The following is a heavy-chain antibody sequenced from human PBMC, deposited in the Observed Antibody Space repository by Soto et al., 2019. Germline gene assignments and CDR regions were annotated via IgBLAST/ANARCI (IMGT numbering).Heavy chain of an antibody. V-gene: IGHV1-69*13. CDR2: IIPIFGTA. CDR3: ARATQYTTMVRGVSHYYYGMYV. Sequence: SVKVSCKASGGTFSSYAISWVRQAPGQGLEWMGGIIPIFGTANYAQKFQGRVTITADESTSTAYMELSSLRSEDTAVYYCARATQYTTMVRGVSHYYYGMYVWGQGTTVTVSS. CDR1: GGTFSSYA. D-gene: IGHD3-10*01. J-gene: IGHJ6*02.